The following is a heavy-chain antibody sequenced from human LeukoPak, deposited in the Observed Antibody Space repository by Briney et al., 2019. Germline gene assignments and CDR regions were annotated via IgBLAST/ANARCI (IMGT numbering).Heavy chain of an antibody. Sequence: ASVKVSCKASGYTFTSYYMHWVRQAPGQGLEWMGIINPSGGSTSYAQKFQGRVTMTRDTSTSTVYMELSSLRSEDTAVYYCARDPSTSPYVGGWFDPWGQGTLVTVSS. CDR2: INPSGGST. CDR3: ARDPSTSPYVGGWFDP. CDR1: GYTFTSYY. J-gene: IGHJ5*02. V-gene: IGHV1-46*01. D-gene: IGHD2-2*01.